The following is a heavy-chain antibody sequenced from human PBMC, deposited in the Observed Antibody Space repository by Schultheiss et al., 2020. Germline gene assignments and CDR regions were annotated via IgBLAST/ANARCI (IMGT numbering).Heavy chain of an antibody. CDR2: IKSKTDGGTT. CDR3: TTQRGVSGYDFLFSSSFDY. V-gene: IGHV3-15*01. J-gene: IGHJ4*02. CDR1: GFTFSSYA. Sequence: GGSLRLSCAASGFTFSSYAMSWVRQAPGKGLEWVGRIKSKTDGGTTDYAAPVKGRFTISRDDSKSIAYLQMNSLKTEDTAVYYCTTQRGVSGYDFLFSSSFDYWGQGTLVTVSS. D-gene: IGHD5-12*01.